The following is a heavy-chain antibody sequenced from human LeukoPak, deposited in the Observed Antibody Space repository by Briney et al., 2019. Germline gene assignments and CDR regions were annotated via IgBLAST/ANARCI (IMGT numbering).Heavy chain of an antibody. CDR3: ASSPYRGSGWYCCEDYYYYGMDV. CDR2: INHSGST. CDR1: GGSFSGYY. V-gene: IGHV4-34*01. D-gene: IGHD6-19*01. Sequence: SEALSLTCAVYGGSFSGYYWSWIRQPPGKGLEWIGEINHSGSTNYNPSLKSRVTISVDTSKNQFSLKLSSVTAADTAVYYCASSPYRGSGWYCCEDYYYYGMDVWGQGTTVTVSS. J-gene: IGHJ6*02.